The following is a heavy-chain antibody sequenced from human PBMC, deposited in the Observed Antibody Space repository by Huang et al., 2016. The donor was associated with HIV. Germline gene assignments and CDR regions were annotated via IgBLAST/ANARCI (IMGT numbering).Heavy chain of an antibody. Sequence: QVQLVQSGAEVKKPGSSVKVSCKASGGTFYRNAISWVRQAPGQGLEWVGQAPGKGVERRGGSIPIVGTVNYVQKVQGRVRITADESARVAYMELSSLRSEDTAIYFCARSGGVGEYYDSGGYYYVSSPGDHWGQGTLITVSS. J-gene: IGHJ4*02. D-gene: IGHD3-22*01. CDR3: ARSGGVGEYYDSGGYYYVSSPGDH. V-gene: IGHV1-69*01. CDR1: GGTFYRNA. CDR2: SIPIVGTV.